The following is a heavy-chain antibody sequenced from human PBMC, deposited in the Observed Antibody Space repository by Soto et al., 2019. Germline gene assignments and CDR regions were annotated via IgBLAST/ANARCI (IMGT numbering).Heavy chain of an antibody. CDR2: ISPYNGNT. Sequence: QVQLVQSGAEVKKPGASVTVSCKTSGYTFTSFSITWVRQAPGQGLEWMGWISPYNGNTDYAQNLQGRVTMTTDTSTSTAYMDLRSLRSDDTAVYFCARVGDIVLVPAADYWGQGTLVTVSS. CDR3: ARVGDIVLVPAADY. CDR1: GYTFTSFS. D-gene: IGHD2-2*01. J-gene: IGHJ4*02. V-gene: IGHV1-18*01.